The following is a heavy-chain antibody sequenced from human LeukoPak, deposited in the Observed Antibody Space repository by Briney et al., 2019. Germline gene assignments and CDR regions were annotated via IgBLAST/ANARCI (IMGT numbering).Heavy chain of an antibody. V-gene: IGHV5-51*01. CDR2: IYPGDSET. D-gene: IGHD5-18*01. CDR1: GYRFSDYW. CDR3: ARLREFTRYGYNCFDP. Sequence: GESLKISCKGSGYRFSDYWIGWVRQMPGKGLEWMGIIYPGDSETRYSPSFQGQVTISADESISTAYLQWSSLRASDAAMYYCARLREFTRYGYNCFDPWGQGTLVTVSS. J-gene: IGHJ5*02.